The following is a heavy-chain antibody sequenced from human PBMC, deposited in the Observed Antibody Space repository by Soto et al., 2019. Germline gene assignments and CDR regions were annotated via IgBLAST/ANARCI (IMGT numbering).Heavy chain of an antibody. Sequence: QVQLVQSGAEVKKPGASVKVSCKTTGYTFTTYDINGVRQATGQGLEWMGWMNPNSGDTGYAQKFQGRVTMTRDTSISTAYMELSTLTSEDTAVYYCVRGLEWLRNYWGQGTLVTVSS. CDR2: MNPNSGDT. J-gene: IGHJ4*02. V-gene: IGHV1-8*01. CDR1: GYTFTTYD. D-gene: IGHD5-12*01. CDR3: VRGLEWLRNY.